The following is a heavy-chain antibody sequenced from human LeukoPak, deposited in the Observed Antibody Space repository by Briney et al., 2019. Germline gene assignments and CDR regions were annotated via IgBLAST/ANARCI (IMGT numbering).Heavy chain of an antibody. J-gene: IGHJ3*02. Sequence: SETLSLTCAVSGYYISSGYYWGWIRQPPGKGLEWIGSIYHSGSTYYNPSLKSRVTISEDTSQNHFSLKLSSVTAADTAVYYCARPRGDYDFWSGYYSTREDAFDIWGQGTMVTVSS. V-gene: IGHV4-38-2*01. D-gene: IGHD3-3*01. CDR3: ARPRGDYDFWSGYYSTREDAFDI. CDR2: IYHSGST. CDR1: GYYISSGYY.